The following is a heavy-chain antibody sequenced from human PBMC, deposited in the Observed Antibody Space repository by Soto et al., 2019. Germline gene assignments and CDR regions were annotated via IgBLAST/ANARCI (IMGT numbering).Heavy chain of an antibody. V-gene: IGHV1-2*02. CDR2: INPNSGGT. J-gene: IGHJ4*02. CDR3: AQPGTLLRPSLGYFGY. D-gene: IGHD1-1*01. Sequence: ASVKVSCKASGFTFTGHYIHWVRQAPGQGLEWMGWINPNSGGTSYAQKFQGRVTMTRDTSITTAYMELSRLSSDDTAVYYCAQPGTLLRPSLGYFGYWGQGTLVTVSS. CDR1: GFTFTGHY.